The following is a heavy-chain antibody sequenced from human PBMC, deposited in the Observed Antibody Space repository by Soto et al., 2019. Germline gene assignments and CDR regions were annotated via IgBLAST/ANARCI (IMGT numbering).Heavy chain of an antibody. CDR3: XXDQXXXGGYFPH. J-gene: IGHJ1*01. V-gene: IGHV3-30*03. CDR1: GFTFSSYG. Sequence: QVQLVESGGGVVQPGRSLRLSCAASGFTFSSYGMHWVRQAPGKGLEWVAVISYDGSNKYYADSVKGRFTISRDNXKSTLYLQMNSLRAEDTAVYYCXXDQXXXGGYFPHCGQGTLVTVSS. CDR2: ISYDGSNK.